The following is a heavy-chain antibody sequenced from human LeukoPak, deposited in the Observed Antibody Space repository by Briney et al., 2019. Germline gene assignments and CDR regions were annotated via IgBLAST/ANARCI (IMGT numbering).Heavy chain of an antibody. Sequence: SETLSLTCTVSGGSFSSGRSYWGWIRQSPGKGLEWIGNMYYSGSTYYNPSLKSRVTISIDASNNQFSLKLSSLTAADTAVYYCARGINWPPQDYFDFWGQGIMVTVSS. CDR3: ARGINWPPQDYFDF. D-gene: IGHD1-1*01. J-gene: IGHJ4*02. V-gene: IGHV4-39*01. CDR2: MYYSGST. CDR1: GGSFSSGRSY.